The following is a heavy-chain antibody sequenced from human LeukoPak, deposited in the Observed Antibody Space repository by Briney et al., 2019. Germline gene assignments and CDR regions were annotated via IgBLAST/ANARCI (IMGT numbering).Heavy chain of an antibody. V-gene: IGHV3-48*03. Sequence: GGSLRLSCAASGFTFSSYETNWVRQAPGKGLEWVSYISSSGSTIYYADSVKGRFTISRDNAKNSLYLQMNSLRAEGTAVYYCAREEEDSSSWYPPPSNWFDPWGQGTLVTVSS. CDR3: AREEEDSSSWYPPPSNWFDP. D-gene: IGHD6-13*01. CDR2: ISSSGSTI. J-gene: IGHJ5*02. CDR1: GFTFSSYE.